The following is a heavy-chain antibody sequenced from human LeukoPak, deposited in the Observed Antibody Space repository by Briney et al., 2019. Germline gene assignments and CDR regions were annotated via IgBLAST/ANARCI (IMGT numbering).Heavy chain of an antibody. D-gene: IGHD3-10*01. J-gene: IGHJ3*02. CDR2: FDPEDGET. CDR3: ATAYVLLWFGKGAFDI. CDR1: GYTLTELS. Sequence: ASVKVSCKVSGYTLTELSMHWVRQAPGKGLEWMGGFDPEDGETIYAQKFQGRVTMTEDTSTDTAYMELSSLRSEDTAVYYCATAYVLLWFGKGAFDIWGQGTMVTVSS. V-gene: IGHV1-24*01.